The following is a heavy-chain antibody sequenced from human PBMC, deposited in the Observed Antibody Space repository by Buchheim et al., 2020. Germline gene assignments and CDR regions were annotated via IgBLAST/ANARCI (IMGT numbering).Heavy chain of an antibody. CDR3: VGYYGEYSLDY. Sequence: QVQLVESGGGVVKPGRSLRLSCAASGFAFSSYAMHWVRQAPGKGLEWVTVISYDGSNKYYADSVKGRFTISRDNSKKTLYLQMNSLRAEDTAVYYCVGYYGEYSLDYWGQGTL. D-gene: IGHD4-17*01. CDR1: GFAFSSYA. J-gene: IGHJ4*02. V-gene: IGHV3-30-3*01. CDR2: ISYDGSNK.